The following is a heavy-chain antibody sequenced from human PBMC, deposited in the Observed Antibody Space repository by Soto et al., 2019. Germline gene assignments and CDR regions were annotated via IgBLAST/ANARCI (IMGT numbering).Heavy chain of an antibody. CDR2: ICYSGTT. V-gene: IGHV4-39*01. J-gene: IGHJ1*01. CDR1: GGSFSSINYC. D-gene: IGHD4-4*01. CDR3: TMSDDVTSYYINQ. Sequence: SETLSLTCAVSGGSFSSINYCWGWIRQPPGEGLEWIATICYSGTTYFNPSLKSRVTTSVDTSKNQFSLKLSSVTAADTAVYFCTMSDDVTSYYINQWGRGTMVTVYS.